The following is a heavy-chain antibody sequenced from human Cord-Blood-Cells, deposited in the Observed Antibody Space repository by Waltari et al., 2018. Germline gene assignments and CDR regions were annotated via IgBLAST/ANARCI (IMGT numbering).Heavy chain of an antibody. Sequence: QVQLQQWGAGLLKPSETLSLTCAVYGGSFSGDYWSWIRQPPGKGLEWIGEINHSGSTNSNPSLKSRVTISVDTSKNQFSLKLSSVTAADTAVYYCAQEGRYYDILTGYYYWGQGTLVTVSS. D-gene: IGHD3-9*01. V-gene: IGHV4-34*01. J-gene: IGHJ4*02. CDR3: AQEGRYYDILTGYYY. CDR2: INHSGST. CDR1: GGSFSGDY.